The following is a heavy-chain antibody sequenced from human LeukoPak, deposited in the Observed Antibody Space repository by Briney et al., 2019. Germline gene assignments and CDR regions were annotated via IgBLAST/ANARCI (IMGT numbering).Heavy chain of an antibody. V-gene: IGHV4-34*01. J-gene: IGHJ4*02. CDR1: GGSFSGYY. Sequence: SETLSLTCAVYGGSFSGYYWSWIRQPPGKGLEWIGEINHSGSTNYNPSLKSRVTISVDTSKNQFSLKLSSVTAADTAVYYCARGFSPDYYDSSGHDYWGQGTLVTVSS. CDR3: ARGFSPDYYDSSGHDY. D-gene: IGHD3-22*01. CDR2: INHSGST.